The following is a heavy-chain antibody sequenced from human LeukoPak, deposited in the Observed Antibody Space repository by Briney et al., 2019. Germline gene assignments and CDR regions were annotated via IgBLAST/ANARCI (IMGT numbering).Heavy chain of an antibody. V-gene: IGHV3-74*01. D-gene: IGHD3-10*01. J-gene: IGHJ5*02. CDR2: INGDGRRI. CDR3: VRDLPRTSGP. Sequence: GGSLRLSCVASGFTFSTAWKHRARQTPGKGLVWVSHINGDGRRINYADDVKGRFTISRDNAKNTLYLQMNSLRVEDTAVYYCVRDLPRTSGPWGQGTLVTVSS. CDR1: GFTFSTAW.